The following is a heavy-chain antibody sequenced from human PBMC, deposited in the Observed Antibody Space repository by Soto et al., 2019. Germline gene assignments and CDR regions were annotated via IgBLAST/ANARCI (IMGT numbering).Heavy chain of an antibody. CDR2: ISYDGSNK. CDR3: TRERPYYDSTGYPDWYFDL. V-gene: IGHV3-30-3*01. D-gene: IGHD3-22*01. Sequence: GGSLRLSCAASAFTFSSSAMHWIRQAPGKWLEWVAVISYDGSNKYYADSVKGRLTISRDNSKNTLYLQMNSLRAEDTAVYYCTRERPYYDSTGYPDWYFDLWGRGXLVTVYS. CDR1: AFTFSSSA. J-gene: IGHJ2*01.